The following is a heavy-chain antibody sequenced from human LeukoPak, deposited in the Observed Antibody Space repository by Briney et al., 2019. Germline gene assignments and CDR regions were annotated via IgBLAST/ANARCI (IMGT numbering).Heavy chain of an antibody. CDR1: GFTFSSDA. CDR3: AKGRDGYNYGDWFDP. J-gene: IGHJ5*02. V-gene: IGHV3-23*01. CDR2: ISGSGGST. D-gene: IGHD5-24*01. Sequence: GGSLRLSCAASGFTFSSDAMSWVRQAPGKGLEWVSAISGSGGSTYYADSVKGRFTISRDNSKNTLYLQMNSLRAEDTAVYYCAKGRDGYNYGDWFDPWGQGTLVTVPS.